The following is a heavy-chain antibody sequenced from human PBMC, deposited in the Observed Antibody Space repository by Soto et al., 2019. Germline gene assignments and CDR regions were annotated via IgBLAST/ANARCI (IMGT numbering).Heavy chain of an antibody. J-gene: IGHJ6*02. V-gene: IGHV3-23*01. CDR3: AKYMSYYYDSSGYYYSASETYYGMDV. CDR1: GFTFSSYA. CDR2: ISGSGGST. D-gene: IGHD3-22*01. Sequence: AGGSLRLSCAASGFTFSSYAMSWVRQAPGKGLEWVSAISGSGGSTYYADSVKGRFTISRDNSKNTLYLQMNSLRAEDTAVYYCAKYMSYYYDSSGYYYSASETYYGMDVWGQGTTVTVSS.